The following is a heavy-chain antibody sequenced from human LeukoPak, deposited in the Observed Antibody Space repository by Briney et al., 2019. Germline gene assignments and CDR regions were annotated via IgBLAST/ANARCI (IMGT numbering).Heavy chain of an antibody. D-gene: IGHD2-15*01. CDR1: GFTFSSYA. CDR2: ISGSGGST. J-gene: IGHJ4*02. V-gene: IGHV3-23*01. Sequence: GGSLRLSCAASGFTFSSYAMSWVRQAPGKGLEWASAISGSGGSTYYADSVKGRFTISRDNSKNTLYLQMNSLRAEDTAVYYCAKDSLGYCSGGSCYSSYWGQGTLVTVSS. CDR3: AKDSLGYCSGGSCYSSY.